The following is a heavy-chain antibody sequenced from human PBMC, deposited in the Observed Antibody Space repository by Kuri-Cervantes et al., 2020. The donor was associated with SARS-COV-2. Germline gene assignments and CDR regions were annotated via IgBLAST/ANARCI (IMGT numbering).Heavy chain of an antibody. D-gene: IGHD6-19*01. V-gene: IGHV1-18*01. J-gene: IGHJ4*02. CDR2: NSAYNGNT. Sequence: ASVKVSCKASGYTFTSYGISWVRQAPGQGLEWMGWNSAYNGNTNYAQKLQGRVTMTTDTSTSTAYMELRSLRSDDTAVYYRARGIGGADLNGGFDWYFDYWGQGTLVTVSS. CDR1: GYTFTSYG. CDR3: ARGIGGADLNGGFDWYFDY.